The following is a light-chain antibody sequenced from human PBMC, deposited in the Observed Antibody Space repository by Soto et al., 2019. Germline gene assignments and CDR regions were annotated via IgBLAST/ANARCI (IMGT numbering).Light chain of an antibody. CDR1: RSVLYSSNNENY. Sequence: DIVMTQSPDSLAVSLGERATINCKSSRSVLYSSNNENYLAWYQQKPGQPPKLLIYWASTRESGVPDRFGGSGSGTDFTLTISSLQAEDVAVYYCQQYYSTPLTFGGGTKVEIK. J-gene: IGKJ4*01. CDR2: WAS. V-gene: IGKV4-1*01. CDR3: QQYYSTPLT.